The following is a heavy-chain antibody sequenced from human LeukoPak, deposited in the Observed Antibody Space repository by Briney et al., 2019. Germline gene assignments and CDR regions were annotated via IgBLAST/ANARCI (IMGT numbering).Heavy chain of an antibody. D-gene: IGHD1-1*01. Sequence: GGPLRLSCAASGFTFSSSAMSWVRQAPGKGLEWVSAISGSGGSTYYADSVKGRFTISRDNSKNTLYLQMNSLRAEDTAVYYCARDLKSGAQLERNYYYYGMDVWGQGTTVTVSS. V-gene: IGHV3-23*01. CDR1: GFTFSSSA. J-gene: IGHJ6*02. CDR3: ARDLKSGAQLERNYYYYGMDV. CDR2: ISGSGGST.